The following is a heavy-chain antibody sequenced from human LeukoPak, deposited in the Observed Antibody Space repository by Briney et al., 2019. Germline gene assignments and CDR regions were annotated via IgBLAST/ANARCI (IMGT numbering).Heavy chain of an antibody. D-gene: IGHD2-8*01. CDR1: GFTFHSYI. V-gene: IGHV3-21*01. CDR3: ARVKNGVPNP. CDR2: INSGSRDI. Sequence: GGSLRLTFAASGFTFHSYIMTWFRQPPGKGLEWVSSINSGSRDISYADSVRGRFTISRDNADNFLYLPMNSLRVEDSGVYYCARVKNGVPNPWGRGTLVTVSS. J-gene: IGHJ5*02.